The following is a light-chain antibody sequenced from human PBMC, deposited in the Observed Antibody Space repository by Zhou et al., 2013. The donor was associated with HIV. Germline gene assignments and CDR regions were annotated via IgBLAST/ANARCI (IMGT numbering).Light chain of an antibody. CDR1: QSLLHSNGYNY. CDR3: MQALQTPKYT. Sequence: IVMTQSPLSLPVTPGEPASISCRSSQSLLHSNGYNYLDWYLQKPGQSPQLLIYLGSNRASGVPDRFSGSGSGTDFTLKISRVEAEDVGVYYCMQALQTPKYTFGQGTEAGDQT. CDR2: LGS. J-gene: IGKJ2*01. V-gene: IGKV2-28*01.